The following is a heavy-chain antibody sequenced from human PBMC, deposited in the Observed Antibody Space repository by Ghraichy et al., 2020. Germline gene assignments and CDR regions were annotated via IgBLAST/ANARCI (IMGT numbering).Heavy chain of an antibody. CDR2: INHSGST. CDR3: ARGLYSSSSFVYFYYYGMDV. J-gene: IGHJ6*02. V-gene: IGHV4-34*01. Sequence: ESLNISCAVYGGSFSGYYWSWIRQPPRKGLEWIGEINHSGSTNYNPSLKSRVTISVDTSKNQFSLNLSSVTAADTAVYYCARGLYSSSSFVYFYYYGMDVWGQGTTVTVSS. D-gene: IGHD6-6*01. CDR1: GGSFSGYY.